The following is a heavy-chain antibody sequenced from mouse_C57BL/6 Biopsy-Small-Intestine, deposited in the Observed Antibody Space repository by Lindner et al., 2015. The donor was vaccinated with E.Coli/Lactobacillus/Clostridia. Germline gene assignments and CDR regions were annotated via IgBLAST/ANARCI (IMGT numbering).Heavy chain of an antibody. D-gene: IGHD1-3*01. CDR2: ISAYNGQT. CDR3: ARAGPKVPLGMDV. CDR1: GYTFINYG. J-gene: IGHJ1*01. V-gene: IGHV1S134*01. Sequence: SVKVSCKASGYTFINYGISWVRQAPGQGLEWMGWISAYNGQTQQAQKLQGRVTLTTDTSTSTAYMEMRSLRSDDTAIYYCARAGPKVPLGMDVWGQGTTVTVSS.